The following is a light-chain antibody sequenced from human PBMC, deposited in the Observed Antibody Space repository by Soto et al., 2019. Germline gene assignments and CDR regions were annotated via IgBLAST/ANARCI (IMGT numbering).Light chain of an antibody. V-gene: IGLV2-8*01. Sequence: SVLTQPRSASGSPGQSVTISCTGASSDVGGYNYVSWYQQHPGKAPKLMIYEVTKRPSGVPDRFSGSKSGNTASLTVSGLQAEDEADYFCSSYAGSNNLVFGGGTKLTVL. CDR2: EVT. CDR1: SSDVGGYNY. J-gene: IGLJ2*01. CDR3: SSYAGSNNLV.